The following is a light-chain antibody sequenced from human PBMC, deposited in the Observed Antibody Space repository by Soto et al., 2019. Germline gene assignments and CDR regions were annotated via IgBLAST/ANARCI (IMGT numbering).Light chain of an antibody. CDR2: GAS. CDR1: QSVSSSH. CDR3: QQYGSSPPLT. J-gene: IGKJ4*01. Sequence: EIVLTQSPGTLSLSPGERATLSCRASQSVSSSHLAWYQQKPVQAPRLLIYGASSRATGIPDRFSGSGSGTDFTLTRSRLEPEDFVVYYCQQYGSSPPLTFGGGTKVEIK. V-gene: IGKV3-20*01.